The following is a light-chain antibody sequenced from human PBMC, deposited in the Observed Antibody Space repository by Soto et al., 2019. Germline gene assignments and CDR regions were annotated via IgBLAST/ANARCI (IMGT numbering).Light chain of an antibody. J-gene: IGLJ1*01. CDR2: EVG. Sequence: QSVLTQPPSVSSSPGQSITISCTGTTSDYVSWYQQHPGNVPKVLIYEVGKRPSGISNRFSGSKSGNTASLTISGLQAEDEADYYCCSHTSGNSLVFGSGTKVTVL. V-gene: IGLV2-14*01. CDR1: TSDY. CDR3: CSHTSGNSLV.